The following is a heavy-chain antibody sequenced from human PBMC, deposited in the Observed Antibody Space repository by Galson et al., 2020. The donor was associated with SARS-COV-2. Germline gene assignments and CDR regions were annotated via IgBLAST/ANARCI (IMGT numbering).Heavy chain of an antibody. CDR1: GLTFSPYD. CDR2: ISGSGTNP. D-gene: IGHD2-15*01. Sequence: GGSLRLSCAGPGLTFSPYDMTWVRQAPGQGLEWVSYISGSGTNPSYATPVKGPFTISRDNARSPLSLQMTSLKAEDTAVYCCSSPYLAAASFFGAFDVWGLGTMVTVSS. V-gene: IGHV3-48*03. CDR3: SSPYLAAASFFGAFDV. J-gene: IGHJ3*01.